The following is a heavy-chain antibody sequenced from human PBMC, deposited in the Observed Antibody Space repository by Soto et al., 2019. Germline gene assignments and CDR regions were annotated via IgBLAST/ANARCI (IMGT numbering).Heavy chain of an antibody. CDR3: ARELYSCGGDCPYYMDY. V-gene: IGHV1-46*01. D-gene: IGHD2-21*02. J-gene: IGHJ4*02. Sequence: QAQLVQSGAEVKKPGASVRLSCKTSGYTFTDYFIHWVRQAPGQGLEWMGIISLYHHSTSYAHKFQGRLTVTNDTSTTTVYMELSSLTSEDTAVYWCARELYSCGGDCPYYMDYWGQGTLVTVSS. CDR1: GYTFTDYF. CDR2: ISLYHHST.